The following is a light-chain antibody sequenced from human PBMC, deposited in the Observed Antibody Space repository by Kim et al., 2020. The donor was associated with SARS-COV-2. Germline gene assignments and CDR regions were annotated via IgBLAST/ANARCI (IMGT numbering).Light chain of an antibody. J-gene: IGKJ1*01. Sequence: EILFTQSPCTLSLSPGERATLSCRASQSVSSNYLAWYQQKPGQAPRLLIYGASSRATGIPDRFSGSGSGTDFTLTISRLEPEDFAVYYCQQYDSSLWTFGQGTKVDIK. CDR1: QSVSSNY. CDR2: GAS. V-gene: IGKV3-20*01. CDR3: QQYDSSLWT.